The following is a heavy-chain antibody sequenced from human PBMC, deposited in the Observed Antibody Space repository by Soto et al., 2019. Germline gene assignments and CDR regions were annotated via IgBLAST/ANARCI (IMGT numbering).Heavy chain of an antibody. D-gene: IGHD3-10*01. J-gene: IGHJ4*02. CDR3: ARDRQGCSRVRGSFDY. Sequence: GESLKISCAASGFTFSSYSMNWVRQAPGKGLEWVSYISSSSSTIYYADSVKGRFTISRDNSKNSLYLQMNSLRDEDTAVYYCARDRQGCSRVRGSFDYWGQGTLVTVSS. CDR1: GFTFSSYS. V-gene: IGHV3-48*02. CDR2: ISSSSSTI.